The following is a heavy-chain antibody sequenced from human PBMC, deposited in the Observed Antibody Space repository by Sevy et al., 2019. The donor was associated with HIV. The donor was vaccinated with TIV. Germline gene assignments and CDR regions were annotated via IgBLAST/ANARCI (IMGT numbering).Heavy chain of an antibody. CDR1: GGSISSYY. V-gene: IGHV4-59*01. D-gene: IGHD3-22*01. CDR3: GRGGDITMTPYNWFDP. CDR2: IYYSGST. Sequence: SETLSLTCTVSGGSISSYYWSWIRQPPGKGLEWIGYIYYSGSTNYNPSLKSRVTISVDTSKNQFSLKLSSVTAADTAVYYCGRGGDITMTPYNWFDPWGQGTLVTVSS. J-gene: IGHJ5*02.